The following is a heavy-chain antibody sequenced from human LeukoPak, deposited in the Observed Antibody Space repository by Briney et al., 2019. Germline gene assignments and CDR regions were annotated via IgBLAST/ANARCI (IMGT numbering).Heavy chain of an antibody. Sequence: GGSLRLSCAASGFSFSTHWMSWVRQAPGKGLEWVANIKQDGSQKYSVDSVKGRFTISGDSAKNSVFLQMNNLRVEDTAVYYCARDHRYAFDTWGQGTLVTVSS. CDR1: GFSFSTHW. J-gene: IGHJ4*02. D-gene: IGHD5-12*01. V-gene: IGHV3-7*01. CDR2: IKQDGSQK. CDR3: ARDHRYAFDT.